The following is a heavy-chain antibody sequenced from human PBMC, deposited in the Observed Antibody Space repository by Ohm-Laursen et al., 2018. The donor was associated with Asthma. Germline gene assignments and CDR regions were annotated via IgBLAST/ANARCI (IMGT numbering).Heavy chain of an antibody. CDR2: MHSSGGA. CDR3: ARLDWALSVFDL. Sequence: SETLSLTCAVSGGSVSGYYWSWIQQPPGRGLEWIAYMHSSGGANYNPSLQSRVTLSVDTSNNRVSLRLSFVTAADTALYFCARLDWALSVFDLWGQGALVTVAS. J-gene: IGHJ5*02. CDR1: GGSVSGYY. D-gene: IGHD3-9*01. V-gene: IGHV4-59*02.